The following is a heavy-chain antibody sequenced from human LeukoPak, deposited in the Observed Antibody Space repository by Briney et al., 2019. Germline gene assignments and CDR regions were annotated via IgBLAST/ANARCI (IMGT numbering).Heavy chain of an antibody. CDR3: AKYGPQDSGSSHFDY. CDR1: GFTFSNYA. CDR2: IRDSGSST. D-gene: IGHD1-26*01. J-gene: IGHJ4*02. V-gene: IGHV3-23*01. Sequence: GGSLRLSCAASGFTFSNYAMSWVRQAPGKGLEWVSAIRDSGSSTHYADSVKGRFTTSRDNSKNTLFLQMNSLRAEDTAIYYCAKYGPQDSGSSHFDYWGQGALVTVSS.